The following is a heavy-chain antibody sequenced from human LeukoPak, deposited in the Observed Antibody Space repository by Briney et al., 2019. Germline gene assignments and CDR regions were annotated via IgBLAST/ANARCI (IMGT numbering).Heavy chain of an antibody. CDR1: GFTFGTYV. CDR2: ISGSGGST. V-gene: IGHV3-23*01. Sequence: PGGSLRLSCEASGFTFGTYVMSWVRQAPGKGPEWVSAISGSGGSTYYADSVKGRFTISRDNSKDTLYLQMNSLRVEDTAVYYCARAVGPFDYWGQGTLVTVSS. D-gene: IGHD3-16*01. J-gene: IGHJ4*02. CDR3: ARAVGPFDY.